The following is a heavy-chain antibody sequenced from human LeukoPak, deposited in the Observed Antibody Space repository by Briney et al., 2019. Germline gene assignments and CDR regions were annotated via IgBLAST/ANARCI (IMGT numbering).Heavy chain of an antibody. V-gene: IGHV3-48*01. J-gene: IGHJ4*02. CDR2: ISSSTSNI. CDR1: GFIFNSYG. Sequence: GGSLRLSCTGSGFIFNSYGINWVRQAPAKGLEWVAYISSSTSNIFYADSVKGRFTISRDHAKDSVLLQMNSLRVEDTALYFCARDGVMAETPFYFDSWGQGALVTVSS. D-gene: IGHD2-21*01. CDR3: ARDGVMAETPFYFDS.